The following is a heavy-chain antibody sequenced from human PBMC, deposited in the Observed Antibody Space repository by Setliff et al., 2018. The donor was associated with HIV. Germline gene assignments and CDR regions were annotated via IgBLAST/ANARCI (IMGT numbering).Heavy chain of an antibody. CDR1: GDSISSYY. D-gene: IGHD4-17*01. CDR3: AMTTVTTWGGGDEGYFEL. V-gene: IGHV4-59*01. Sequence: SETLSLTCSVSGDSISSYYWSWIRQPPGKGLEWIGYIYYSGSTTYNPSLKSRVTASVDTSKNKFSLRLRSVTAADTAVYYCAMTTVTTWGGGDEGYFELWGRGTLVTVSS. J-gene: IGHJ2*01. CDR2: IYYSGST.